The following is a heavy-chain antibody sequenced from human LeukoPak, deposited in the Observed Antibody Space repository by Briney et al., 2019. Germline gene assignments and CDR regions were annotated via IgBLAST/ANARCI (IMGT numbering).Heavy chain of an antibody. CDR2: ISYDGSNK. J-gene: IGHJ5*02. D-gene: IGHD3-3*01. CDR1: GFTFSSYA. V-gene: IGHV3-30*04. Sequence: GGSLRLSCAASGFTFSSYAMHWVRQAPGKGLEWVAVISYDGSNKYYADSVKGRFTISRDNSKNTLYLQMNSLRAEDTAVYYCAKAIQSGFDPWGQGTLVTVSS. CDR3: AKAIQSGFDP.